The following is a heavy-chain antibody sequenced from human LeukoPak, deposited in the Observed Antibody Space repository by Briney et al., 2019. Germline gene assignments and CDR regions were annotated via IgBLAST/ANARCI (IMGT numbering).Heavy chain of an antibody. V-gene: IGHV1-24*01. J-gene: IGHJ5*02. Sequence: ASVKVSCKVSGYTLTELSMHWVRQAPGKGLEWMGGLDPEDGETIYAQKFQGRATMTEDTSTNTAYMELSSLRSEDTAVYYCATDLPGYCSGGSCYSSRWFDPWGQGTLVTVSS. CDR3: ATDLPGYCSGGSCYSSRWFDP. CDR1: GYTLTELS. CDR2: LDPEDGET. D-gene: IGHD2-15*01.